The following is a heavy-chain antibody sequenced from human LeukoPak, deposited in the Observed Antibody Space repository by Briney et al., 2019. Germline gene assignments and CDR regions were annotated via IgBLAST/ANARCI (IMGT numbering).Heavy chain of an antibody. CDR3: ARGPGIGEFSI. V-gene: IGHV4-61*01. D-gene: IGHD3-10*01. J-gene: IGHJ3*02. CDR2: ISNSGPT. Sequence: PETPSLTCTVSGDSVSSGTYYWSWIRQPPGEGLEWSGFISNSGPTASTTSLNSRVTISVDTSKTQFSLKLNSVTAADTAVYYCARGPGIGEFSIWGQG. CDR1: GDSVSSGTYY.